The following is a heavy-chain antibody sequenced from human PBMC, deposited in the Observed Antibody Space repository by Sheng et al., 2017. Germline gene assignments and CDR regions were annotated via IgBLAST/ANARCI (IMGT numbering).Heavy chain of an antibody. Sequence: QVQLQESGPGLVKPSQTLSLTCTVSGGSISSGSYYWSWIRQPAGKGLEWIGRIYTSGSTNYNPSLKSRVTISVDTSKNQFSLKLSSVTAADTAVYYCARGGQQLVQDYWGQGTLVTVSS. V-gene: IGHV4-61*02. CDR2: IYTSGST. CDR1: GGSISSGSYY. J-gene: IGHJ4*02. D-gene: IGHD6-6*01. CDR3: ARGGQQLVQDY.